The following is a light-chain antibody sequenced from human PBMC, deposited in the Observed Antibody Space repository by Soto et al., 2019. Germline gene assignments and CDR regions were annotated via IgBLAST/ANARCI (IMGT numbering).Light chain of an antibody. CDR3: QQYGRSPWT. CDR2: GAS. CDR1: QSVSSSY. V-gene: IGKV3-20*01. J-gene: IGKJ1*01. Sequence: EIVLPQSPGTLSLSPGERATLSCRAGQSVSSSYLAWYQQKPGQAPRLLIYGASSRATGIPDRFSGSGSGTDFILTISRLEPEDFAVYYCQQYGRSPWTFGQGTKVDIK.